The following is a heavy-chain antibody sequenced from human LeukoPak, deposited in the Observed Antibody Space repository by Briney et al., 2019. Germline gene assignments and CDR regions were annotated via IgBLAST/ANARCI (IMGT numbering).Heavy chain of an antibody. Sequence: GGSLRLSCAASGFTFSNYGMGWVRQAPGKGLEWVSAISDSGGSTYYADAVKGRFTISKENYKNTLYLQMNSLRTEDTAVYYCARDLSGSYGYGAHAFDIWGQGTMVTVSS. J-gene: IGHJ3*02. V-gene: IGHV3-23*01. CDR3: ARDLSGSYGYGAHAFDI. D-gene: IGHD1-26*01. CDR2: ISDSGGST. CDR1: GFTFSNYG.